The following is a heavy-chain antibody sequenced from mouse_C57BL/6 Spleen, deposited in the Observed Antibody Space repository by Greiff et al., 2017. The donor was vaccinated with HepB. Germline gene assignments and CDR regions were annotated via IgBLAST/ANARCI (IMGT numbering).Heavy chain of an antibody. CDR1: GYAFSSSW. Sequence: QVHVKQSGPELVKPGASVKISCKASGYAFSSSWMNWVKQRPGKGLEWIGRIYPGDGDTNYNGKFKGKATLTADKSSSTAYMQLSSLTSEDSAVYFCARYCDGYFDVWGTGTTVTVSS. CDR3: ARYCDGYFDV. V-gene: IGHV1-82*01. J-gene: IGHJ1*03. CDR2: IYPGDGDT.